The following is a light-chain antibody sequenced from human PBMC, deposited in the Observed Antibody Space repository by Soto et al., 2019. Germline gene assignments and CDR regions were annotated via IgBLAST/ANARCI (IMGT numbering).Light chain of an antibody. CDR3: QSYDSSLSGFYV. Sequence: QSVLTQPPSVSGAPGQRVTISCTGSSSNIGAGYDVHWYQQLPGTAPKLLIYGNGNRPSGVPDRFSGSKSGTSASLAITGLQAEDEADYYCQSYDSSLSGFYVFGIGTKLTVL. CDR2: GNG. CDR1: SSNIGAGYD. V-gene: IGLV1-40*01. J-gene: IGLJ1*01.